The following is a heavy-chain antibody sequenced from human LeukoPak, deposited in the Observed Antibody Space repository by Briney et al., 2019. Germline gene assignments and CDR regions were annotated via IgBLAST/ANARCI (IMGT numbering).Heavy chain of an antibody. CDR3: ARDQDYYDSSGYPAFDY. D-gene: IGHD3-22*01. Sequence: GWSLRLSCAASGFTFSNYGMHWVGQAPGKGQEWAAVIWYDGSNKYYADSVKGRFTISRDNAKKTLYLQMNSLRAEDTAVYYWARDQDYYDSSGYPAFDYWGQGTLVTVSS. V-gene: IGHV3-33*01. CDR2: IWYDGSNK. CDR1: GFTFSNYG. J-gene: IGHJ4*02.